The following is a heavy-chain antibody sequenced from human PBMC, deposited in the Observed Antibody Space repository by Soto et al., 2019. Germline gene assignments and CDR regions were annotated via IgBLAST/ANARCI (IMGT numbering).Heavy chain of an antibody. CDR1: GFTLRNYG. D-gene: IGHD4-17*01. J-gene: IGHJ6*03. Sequence: GGSLRLSCAASGFTLRNYGMHWVRQAPGKGLEWVAVISYDGSNKYYADSVKGRFTISRDNSKNTLYLQMNSLRAEDTAVYYCAKDLSRATVTLNYYYYYMDVWGKGTTVTVSS. V-gene: IGHV3-30*18. CDR2: ISYDGSNK. CDR3: AKDLSRATVTLNYYYYYMDV.